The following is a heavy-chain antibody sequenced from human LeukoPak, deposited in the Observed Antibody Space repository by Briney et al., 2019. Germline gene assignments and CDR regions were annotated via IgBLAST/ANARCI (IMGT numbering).Heavy chain of an antibody. V-gene: IGHV1-2*02. CDR1: GYTFTGYY. CDR2: INPNSGGT. CDR3: AREGSRECLDY. J-gene: IGHJ4*02. D-gene: IGHD3-3*01. Sequence: ASVKVSCKASGYTFTGYYMHWVRQAPGQGLEWMGWINPNSGGTSYAQKFQGRVTMTRDTSTSTVYMELSSLRSEDTAVYYCAREGSRECLDYWGQGTLVTVSS.